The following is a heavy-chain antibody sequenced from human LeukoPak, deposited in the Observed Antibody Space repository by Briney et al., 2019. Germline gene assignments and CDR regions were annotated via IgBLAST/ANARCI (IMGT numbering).Heavy chain of an antibody. J-gene: IGHJ4*02. CDR2: INHSGST. V-gene: IGHV4-34*01. Sequence: PSETLSLTCTVSGGSISSYYWSWIRQPPGKGLEWIGEINHSGSTNYNPSLKSRVTISVDTSKNQFSLKLSSVTAADTAVYYCARGLGLATIRIDSWGQGTLVTVSS. CDR3: ARGLGLATIRIDS. CDR1: GGSISSYY. D-gene: IGHD5-12*01.